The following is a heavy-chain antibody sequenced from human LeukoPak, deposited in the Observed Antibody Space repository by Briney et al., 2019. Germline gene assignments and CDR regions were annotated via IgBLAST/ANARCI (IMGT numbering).Heavy chain of an antibody. CDR3: ARGYEIPFDY. D-gene: IGHD1-1*01. CDR2: IYYSGST. Sequence: KPSETLSLTCTVSGGSISSSSYYWGWIRQPPGKGLEWIGSIYYSGSTYYNPSLKSRVTISVDTSKNQFSLKLSSVTAADTAVHYCARGYEIPFDYWGQGTLVTVSS. CDR1: GGSISSSSYY. J-gene: IGHJ4*02. V-gene: IGHV4-39*01.